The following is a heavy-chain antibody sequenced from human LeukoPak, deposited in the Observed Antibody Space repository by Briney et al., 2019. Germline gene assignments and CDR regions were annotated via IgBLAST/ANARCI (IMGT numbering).Heavy chain of an antibody. V-gene: IGHV1-2*02. Sequence: ASLKVSCEGSGYMFDVFYMHWVRQGPRQGLEWMGWIDPNNGETVYAREFQGRVTMTRDTSIATAYMELTSLTFDDSAVYYCVTSGGLPSNTLSVWGQGTKVTVSS. CDR1: GYMFDVFY. J-gene: IGHJ3*01. CDR2: IDPNNGET. CDR3: VTSGGLPSNTLSV. D-gene: IGHD2-15*01.